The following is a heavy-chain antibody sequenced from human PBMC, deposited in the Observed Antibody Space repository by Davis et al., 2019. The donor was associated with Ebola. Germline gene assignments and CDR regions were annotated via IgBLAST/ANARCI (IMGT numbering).Heavy chain of an antibody. CDR3: VTENWYRFES. V-gene: IGHV3-23*01. CDR1: GFTFSNYA. Sequence: GESLKISCAASGFTFSNYAMSWVRQAPGKGLEWVSAISGSGGSTYYADSVKGRFTISRDNSKKTLYLQMNSLRAEDTAVYYCVTENWYRFESWGQGTLVTVSS. CDR2: ISGSGGST. D-gene: IGHD1/OR15-1a*01. J-gene: IGHJ4*02.